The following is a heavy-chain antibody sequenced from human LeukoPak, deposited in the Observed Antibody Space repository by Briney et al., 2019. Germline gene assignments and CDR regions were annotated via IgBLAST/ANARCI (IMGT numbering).Heavy chain of an antibody. CDR2: IIPILGIA. J-gene: IGHJ4*02. CDR3: ARDRDFWSGYYSDY. Sequence: ASVKVSCKASGGTFTSYPISWVRQAPGQGLEWMEGIIPILGIANYAQKFQGRVTITADKSTSTAYMELSSLRSEDTAVYYCARDRDFWSGYYSDYWGQGTLVTVSS. D-gene: IGHD3-3*01. CDR1: GGTFTSYP. V-gene: IGHV1-69*10.